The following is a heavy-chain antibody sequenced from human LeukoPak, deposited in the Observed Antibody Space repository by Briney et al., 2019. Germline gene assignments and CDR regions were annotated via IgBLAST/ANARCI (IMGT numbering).Heavy chain of an antibody. Sequence: PSETLSLTCTASGGSISSSSYYWGWIRQPPGKGLEWIGTIYYSGSTYYNPSLKSRVTISVDTSKNQFSLKLSSVTAADTAVYYCARHGGSSYGSYYFDFWGQGTLVTVSS. CDR2: IYYSGST. CDR1: GGSISSSSYY. V-gene: IGHV4-39*01. J-gene: IGHJ4*02. CDR3: ARHGGSSYGSYYFDF. D-gene: IGHD5-18*01.